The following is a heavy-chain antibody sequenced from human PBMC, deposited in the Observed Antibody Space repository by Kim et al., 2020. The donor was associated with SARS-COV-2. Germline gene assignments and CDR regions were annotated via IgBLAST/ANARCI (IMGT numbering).Heavy chain of an antibody. CDR1: GFTFSTSA. Sequence: GSLRLSCAAAGFTFSTSAMSWVRQAPGKELDWVSAISGSGGSTYYADSVKGRFTISRDNSRNTLYLEMTSLRAEDTALYYCAKGAYSSSWYRGSFDSWG. V-gene: IGHV3-23*01. CDR2: ISGSGGST. CDR3: AKGAYSSSWYRGSFDS. J-gene: IGHJ4*03. D-gene: IGHD6-13*01.